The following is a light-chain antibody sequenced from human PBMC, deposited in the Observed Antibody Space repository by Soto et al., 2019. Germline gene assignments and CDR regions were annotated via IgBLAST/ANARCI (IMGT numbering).Light chain of an antibody. J-gene: IGLJ1*01. CDR2: DVT. V-gene: IGLV2-14*03. CDR1: SSDIGSYNY. Sequence: QSALTQPASVSGSPGQSITIPCTGTSSDIGSYNYVSWYQQHPGKAPKLIIYDVTNRPAGISSRFSASKSGDTASLTISVLQADDEADYFCSSYQSTSTPHVFRTGTKVTVL. CDR3: SSYQSTSTPHV.